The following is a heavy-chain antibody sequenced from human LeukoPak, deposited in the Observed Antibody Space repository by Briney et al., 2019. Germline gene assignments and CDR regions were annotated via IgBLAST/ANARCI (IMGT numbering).Heavy chain of an antibody. Sequence: SETLSLTCTVSGGSISNYYWSWIRQPPGKGLEWIGEINHSGSTNYNPSLKSRVTISVDTSKNQFSLKLSSVTAADTAVYYCARHIPRGYDYVWGSYRGYYFDYWGQGTLVTVSS. D-gene: IGHD3-16*02. CDR2: INHSGST. CDR1: GGSISNYY. J-gene: IGHJ4*02. CDR3: ARHIPRGYDYVWGSYRGYYFDY. V-gene: IGHV4-34*01.